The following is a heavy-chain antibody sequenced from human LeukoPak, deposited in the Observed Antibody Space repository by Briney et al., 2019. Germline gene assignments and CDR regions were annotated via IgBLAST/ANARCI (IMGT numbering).Heavy chain of an antibody. CDR2: IIPIFGTA. CDR3: AREGEIHDYGGNPLGY. J-gene: IGHJ4*02. Sequence: ASVKVSCKASGGTFSSYAISWVRQAPGQGLEWMGGIIPIFGTANYAQKFQGRVTITADESTSTAYMELSSLRSEDTAVYYCAREGEIHDYGGNPLGYWGQGTLVTVSS. CDR1: GGTFSSYA. V-gene: IGHV1-69*01. D-gene: IGHD4-23*01.